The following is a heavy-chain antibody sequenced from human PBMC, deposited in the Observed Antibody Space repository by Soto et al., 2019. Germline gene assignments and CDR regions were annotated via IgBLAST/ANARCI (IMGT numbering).Heavy chain of an antibody. D-gene: IGHD3-3*01. CDR1: GFTFSSYS. V-gene: IGHV3-48*02. CDR2: ISSSSSTI. J-gene: IGHJ4*02. CDR3: ARSSRKRDYDFWSGYYGTFDY. Sequence: GGSLRLSCAASGFTFSSYSMNWVRQAPGKGLEWVSYISSSSSTIYYADSVKGRFTISRDNAKNSLYLQMNSLRDEDTAVYYCARSSRKRDYDFWSGYYGTFDYWGQGTLVTVSS.